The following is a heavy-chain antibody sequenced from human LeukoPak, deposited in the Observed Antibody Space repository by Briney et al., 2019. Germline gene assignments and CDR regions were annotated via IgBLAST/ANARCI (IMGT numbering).Heavy chain of an antibody. Sequence: PGGSLRLSCAASGFTFSSYSMNWVRQAPGKGLEWVSSISSSSSYIYYADSVKGRFTISRDNAKNSLYLQMNSLRAKDTAVYYCAREGGSSSWYFNYWGQGTLVTVSS. CDR2: ISSSSSYI. V-gene: IGHV3-21*01. D-gene: IGHD6-13*01. J-gene: IGHJ4*02. CDR3: AREGGSSSWYFNY. CDR1: GFTFSSYS.